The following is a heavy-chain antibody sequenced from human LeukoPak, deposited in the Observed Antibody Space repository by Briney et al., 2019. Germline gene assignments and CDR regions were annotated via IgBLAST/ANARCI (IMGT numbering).Heavy chain of an antibody. V-gene: IGHV1-18*01. CDR1: GYAFTSYG. CDR2: ISAYNGNT. Sequence: GASVKVSCKASGYAFTSYGISWVRQAPGQGLEWMGWISAYNGNTNYAQKPQGRVTMTTDTSTSTAYMELRSLRSDDTAVYYCAREGPGYCSGGSCYSFQWFDPWGQGTLVTVSS. J-gene: IGHJ5*02. D-gene: IGHD2-15*01. CDR3: AREGPGYCSGGSCYSFQWFDP.